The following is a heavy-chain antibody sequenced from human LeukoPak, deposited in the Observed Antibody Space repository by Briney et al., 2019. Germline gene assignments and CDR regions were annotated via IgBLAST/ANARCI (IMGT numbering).Heavy chain of an antibody. Sequence: PGGSLRLSCAASGFTFSSYGMHWVRQAPGKGLEWVAVISYDGSNKYYADSVKGRFTISRDNSKNTLYLQMNSLRAEDTAVYYCAKDLLPYYYDSSGYSAWGQGTLVTVSS. CDR2: ISYDGSNK. V-gene: IGHV3-30*18. J-gene: IGHJ5*02. D-gene: IGHD3-22*01. CDR1: GFTFSSYG. CDR3: AKDLLPYYYDSSGYSA.